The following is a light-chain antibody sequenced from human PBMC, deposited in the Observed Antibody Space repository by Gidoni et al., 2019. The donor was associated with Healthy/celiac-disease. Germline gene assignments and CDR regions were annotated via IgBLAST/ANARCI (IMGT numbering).Light chain of an antibody. CDR3: QQYNSYWYT. J-gene: IGKJ2*01. CDR1: QSISSW. V-gene: IGKV1-5*03. CDR2: KAS. Sequence: DIQMTQSPSTLSASVGDRVTITCRASQSISSWLAWYQQKQGKAPKLLIYKASSLESGVPSRFSCSGSGTEFTLTISSLQPDDFATYYCQQYNSYWYTFGQGTKLEIK.